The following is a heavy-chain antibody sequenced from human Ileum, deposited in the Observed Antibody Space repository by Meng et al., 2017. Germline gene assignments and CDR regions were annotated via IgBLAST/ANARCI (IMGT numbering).Heavy chain of an antibody. V-gene: IGHV3-30*04. CDR3: ARDRQWRVASLEY. CDR2: ISYDGTRK. CDR1: GFSFGSYV. J-gene: IGHJ4*02. Sequence: GESLKISCVCSGFSFGSYVMHLVRQAPGKGLEWVAVISYDGTRKYHADSVNGRFTISRDNSKNTVYLQMNNLKGEDTAVSYCARDRQWRVASLEYWGQGTPVTVSS. D-gene: IGHD6-19*01.